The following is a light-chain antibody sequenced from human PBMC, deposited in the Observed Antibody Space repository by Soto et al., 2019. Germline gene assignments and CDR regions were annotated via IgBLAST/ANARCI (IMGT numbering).Light chain of an antibody. CDR2: DAS. CDR3: QQSYTAPSIT. V-gene: IGKV1-39*01. CDR1: QSISGW. Sequence: DIQMTHSPSTLSASVGDRVTITCLASQSISGWLAWYQQKPGKAPKLLIYDASNLETGVPSRFSGSGSGTDFTLSISSLQPEDFATYYCQQSYTAPSITFGQGTRLEI. J-gene: IGKJ5*01.